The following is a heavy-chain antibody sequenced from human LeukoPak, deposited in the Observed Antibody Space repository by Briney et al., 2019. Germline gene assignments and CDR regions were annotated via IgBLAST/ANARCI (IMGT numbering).Heavy chain of an antibody. D-gene: IGHD4-23*01. CDR3: ARGRPHGNDY. J-gene: IGHJ4*02. Sequence: GGSLRLSCAASGFTFSNYSMNWVRQAPGKGLEWVSSVSSCSSYIYYADSVKGRFTISRDNAKNTLYLQMNSLRVEDTAVYYCARGRPHGNDYWGQGTLVTVSS. V-gene: IGHV3-21*01. CDR1: GFTFSNYS. CDR2: VSSCSSYI.